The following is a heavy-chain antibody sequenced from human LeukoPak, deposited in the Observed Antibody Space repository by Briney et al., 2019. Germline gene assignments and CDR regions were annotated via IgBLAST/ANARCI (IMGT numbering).Heavy chain of an antibody. D-gene: IGHD6-19*01. CDR2: ISYDGSNK. CDR1: GFTFSSYA. J-gene: IGHJ4*02. Sequence: GGSLRLSCAASGFTFSSYAMHWVRQAPGKGLEWVAVISYDGSNKYYADSVKGRFTISRDNSKNTVYLQMNSLTADDTAIYYCAKTTVGYSSGRYPGWPADCWGQGTLVTVSS. V-gene: IGHV3-30*07. CDR3: AKTTVGYSSGRYPGWPADC.